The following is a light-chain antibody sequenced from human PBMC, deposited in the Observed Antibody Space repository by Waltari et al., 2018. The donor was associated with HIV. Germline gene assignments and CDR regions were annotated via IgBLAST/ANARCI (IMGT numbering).Light chain of an antibody. CDR1: QSLLYTSYNKTD. Sequence: DIVMTQSPDSLAVSRGERATINCKSSQSLLYTSYNKTDLAWYQQKPGQPPKLLIYWASSRESGVPDRFSGSGSGTDFTLTISSLQAEDVAVYYCQQYYSTPLTFGGGTKVEIK. CDR3: QQYYSTPLT. CDR2: WAS. J-gene: IGKJ4*01. V-gene: IGKV4-1*01.